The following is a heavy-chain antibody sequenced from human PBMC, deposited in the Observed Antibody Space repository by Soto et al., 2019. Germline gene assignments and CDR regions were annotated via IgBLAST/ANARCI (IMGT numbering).Heavy chain of an antibody. D-gene: IGHD4-17*01. J-gene: IGHJ4*02. V-gene: IGHV4-31*03. CDR2: IYYSGST. CDR3: ARIRGGYGDYPFDY. Sequence: QVQLQESGPGLVKPSQTLSLTCPFSGGSISSGVYYWSWIRQHPGKGLEWIGYIYYSGSTYYNPSLKSRVTISVDTSKNQFSLKLSSVTAADTAVYYCARIRGGYGDYPFDYWGQGTLVTVSS. CDR1: GGSISSGVYY.